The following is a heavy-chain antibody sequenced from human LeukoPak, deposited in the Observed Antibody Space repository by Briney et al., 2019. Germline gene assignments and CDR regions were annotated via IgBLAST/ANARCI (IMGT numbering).Heavy chain of an antibody. CDR2: IYASGST. J-gene: IGHJ4*02. V-gene: IGHV4-61*02. D-gene: IGHD1-26*01. CDR3: AREYSGSYLTFDY. Sequence: PSETLSLTCTVSGGSISSGNYYWSRIRQPAGKGLEWIGRIYASGSTNYNPSLNSRVTMSLDTSKNQFSLKLSSVTAADTAVYYCAREYSGSYLTFDYWGQGTLVTVSS. CDR1: GGSISSGNYY.